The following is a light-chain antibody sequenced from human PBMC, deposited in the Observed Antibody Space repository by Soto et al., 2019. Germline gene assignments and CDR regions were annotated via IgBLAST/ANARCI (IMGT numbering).Light chain of an antibody. V-gene: IGKV3-20*01. Sequence: IGLTQSPGTLSLSPGERATLSCRASQSVSSRDLAWYQQIPGQAPRLLIYGASSRATGIPDRFSGSGSGTDFTLTISRLEPEDFAVYYCQYYGSSLRTFGPGTKVDIK. CDR1: QSVSSRD. CDR3: QYYGSSLRT. J-gene: IGKJ3*01. CDR2: GAS.